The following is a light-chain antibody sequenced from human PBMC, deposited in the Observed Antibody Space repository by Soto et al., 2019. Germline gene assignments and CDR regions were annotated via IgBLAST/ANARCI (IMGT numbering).Light chain of an antibody. J-gene: IGKJ2*01. CDR2: VAS. CDR3: QQYGSSPYT. V-gene: IGKV3-20*01. CDR1: QSVSRSY. Sequence: EVVLTQSPGTLSLSPGERATLSCRASQSVSRSYLAWYQQKPGQAPRLLIYVASSRATGIPHRFSGSRSGTDFTLTISRLEPEDFPMYYFQQYGSSPYTFGQGTKLQIK.